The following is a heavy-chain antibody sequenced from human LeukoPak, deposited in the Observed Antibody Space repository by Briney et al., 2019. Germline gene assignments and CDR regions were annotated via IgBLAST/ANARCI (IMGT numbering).Heavy chain of an antibody. J-gene: IGHJ4*02. Sequence: ASVKVSCKASGGTFSSYAISWVRQAPGQGLEWMGGIIPIFGTANYAQKFQGRVTITADESTSTAYMELSRLRSDDTAVYYCASTPAASFDYWGQGALVTVSS. D-gene: IGHD2-2*01. CDR1: GGTFSSYA. CDR3: ASTPAASFDY. CDR2: IIPIFGTA. V-gene: IGHV1-69*13.